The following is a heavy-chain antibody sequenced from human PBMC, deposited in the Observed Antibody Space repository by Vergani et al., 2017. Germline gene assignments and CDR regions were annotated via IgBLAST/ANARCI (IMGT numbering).Heavy chain of an antibody. CDR3: ARISGGSAPYLHY. Sequence: VQLLESGGDLVQPGGSLRLSCEVSGFIFSHYGIHWVRQAPGKGLEWVGVIWYDGSNRYYADSVKGRFTISRDNSKNTLYLQMNSLRDEDRGVYYCARISGGSAPYLHYWGQGTLVTVAS. J-gene: IGHJ1*01. D-gene: IGHD2-15*01. V-gene: IGHV3-33*08. CDR2: IWYDGSNR. CDR1: GFIFSHYG.